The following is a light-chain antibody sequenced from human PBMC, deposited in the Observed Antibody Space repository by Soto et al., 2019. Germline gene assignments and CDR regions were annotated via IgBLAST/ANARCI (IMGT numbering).Light chain of an antibody. J-gene: IGKJ1*01. CDR1: QSVSSGY. V-gene: IGKV3-20*01. Sequence: EIVLTQSPGTLSLSPGEIATLSCRARQSVSSGYLAWYQQKAGQAPRLLIYDVSCWAAGIPGSCSGSGYWKNFTLTTLGLEREDFAVYYSRHYGTSRQTLGQG. CDR3: RHYGTSRQT. CDR2: DVS.